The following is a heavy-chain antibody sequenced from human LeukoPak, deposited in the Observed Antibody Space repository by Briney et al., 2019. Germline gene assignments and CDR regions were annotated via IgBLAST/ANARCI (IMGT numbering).Heavy chain of an antibody. CDR1: GGSITSYS. CDR2: IYYTGST. D-gene: IGHD3-3*01. V-gene: IGHV4-59*08. Sequence: PSETLSLTCTVSGGSITSYSWSWIRQPPGKGLEWIGYIYYTGSTNYNPSLKSRVTISVDTPKNQFSLKLSSVTAADTAVYYCARGETYYDFWSGYLTHPFYYYYYGMDVWGQGTTVTVSS. J-gene: IGHJ6*02. CDR3: ARGETYYDFWSGYLTHPFYYYYYGMDV.